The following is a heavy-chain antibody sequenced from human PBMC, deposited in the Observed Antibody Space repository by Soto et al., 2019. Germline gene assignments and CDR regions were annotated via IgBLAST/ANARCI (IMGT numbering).Heavy chain of an antibody. CDR1: GFTVSSNY. CDR3: ARDRRGWLPRGMDV. J-gene: IGHJ6*02. V-gene: IGHV3-53*01. D-gene: IGHD3-10*01. CDR2: IYSGGST. Sequence: PGGSLRLSCAASGFTVSSNYMSWFRQAPGKGLEWVSVIYSGGSTYYADSVKGRFTISRDNSKNTLYLQMNSLRAEDTAVYYCARDRRGWLPRGMDVWGQGTTVTVSS.